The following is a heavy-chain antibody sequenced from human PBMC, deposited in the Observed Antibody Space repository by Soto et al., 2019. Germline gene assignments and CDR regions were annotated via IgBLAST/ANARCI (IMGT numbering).Heavy chain of an antibody. D-gene: IGHD5-12*01. J-gene: IGHJ2*01. CDR1: GFTFGSYA. V-gene: IGHV3-23*01. Sequence: EVQLLESGGGLVQPGGPLRLPCAASGFTFGSYAMGWVRQVPGKGLGWAPAISGGGGSTYYADSVKARFTISRDNSKNTLYLQMNSLRAEDTAVYYCAKPTERGYSGYENYWYFDLWGRGTLVTVSS. CDR3: AKPTERGYSGYENYWYFDL. CDR2: ISGGGGST.